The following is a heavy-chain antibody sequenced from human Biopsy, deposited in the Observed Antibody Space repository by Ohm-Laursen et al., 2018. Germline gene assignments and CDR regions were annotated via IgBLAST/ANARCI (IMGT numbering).Heavy chain of an antibody. J-gene: IGHJ4*02. CDR1: GGTFSSFG. D-gene: IGHD1-1*01. CDR2: INSMFGTT. CDR3: AKRGVERGRPLAY. Sequence: SSVKASCQSSGGTFSSFGISWVRRAPGQGLEWMGEINSMFGTTNYAQTFQGRVTITADESTSTAYMEVSSLRSEDTAVYYCAKRGVERGRPLAYWGQGTLVTVSS. V-gene: IGHV1-69*01.